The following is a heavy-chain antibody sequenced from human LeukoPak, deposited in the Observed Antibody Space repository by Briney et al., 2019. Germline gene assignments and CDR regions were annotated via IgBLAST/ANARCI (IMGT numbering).Heavy chain of an antibody. CDR3: ARVAVLRYFDWLRRGGWFDP. Sequence: SETLSLTCAVYGGSFSGYYWSWIRQPPGKGLEWNGEINHSGSTNYNPSLKSRVTISVDMSKNQFSLKLSSVTAADTAVYYCARVAVLRYFDWLRRGGWFDPWGQGTLVTVSS. CDR2: INHSGST. J-gene: IGHJ5*02. D-gene: IGHD3-9*01. V-gene: IGHV4-34*01. CDR1: GGSFSGYY.